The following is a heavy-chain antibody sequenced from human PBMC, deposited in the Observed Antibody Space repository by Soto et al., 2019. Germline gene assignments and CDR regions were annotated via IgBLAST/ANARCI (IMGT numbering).Heavy chain of an antibody. CDR3: AKTERGGVGAASYGGFDP. J-gene: IGHJ5*02. D-gene: IGHD1-26*01. Sequence: PGGSLRLSCAASGFTFSSYAMSWVRQAPGKGLEWVSAISGSGGSTYYADSVKGRFTISRDNSKNTLYLQMNSLRAEDTAVYYCAKTERGGVGAASYGGFDPWGQGTLVSVTS. CDR1: GFTFSSYA. CDR2: ISGSGGST. V-gene: IGHV3-23*01.